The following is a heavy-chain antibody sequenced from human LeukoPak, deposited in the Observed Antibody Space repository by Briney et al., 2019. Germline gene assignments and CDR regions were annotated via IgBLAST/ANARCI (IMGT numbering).Heavy chain of an antibody. CDR3: ARVHSIYDWSGFDP. V-gene: IGHV4-59*01. CDR1: GASISSYY. J-gene: IGHJ5*02. Sequence: SETLSLTCTVSGASISSYYWSWIRQPPGKGLEWIGYIYYSGSTNYNPSLKSRVTISVDTSKNQFSLKLSSVTAADTAVYYCARVHSIYDWSGFDPWGQGTLVTVSS. D-gene: IGHD3-3*01. CDR2: IYYSGST.